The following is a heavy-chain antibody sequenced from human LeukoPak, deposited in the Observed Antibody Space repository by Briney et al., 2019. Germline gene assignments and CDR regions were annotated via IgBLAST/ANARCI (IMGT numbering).Heavy chain of an antibody. CDR1: GFTFRDYY. D-gene: IGHD4-17*01. V-gene: IGHV3-11*01. Sequence: GGSLRLSCAASGFTFRDYYMGWIRQAPGKGLEWISYISSSGSTIYYAESMKGRFTISRDNAKNSVSLQMNNLRAEDTAVYYCAKDLKAYTVTSLNWGQGTLVTVSS. CDR2: ISSSGSTI. J-gene: IGHJ4*02. CDR3: AKDLKAYTVTSLN.